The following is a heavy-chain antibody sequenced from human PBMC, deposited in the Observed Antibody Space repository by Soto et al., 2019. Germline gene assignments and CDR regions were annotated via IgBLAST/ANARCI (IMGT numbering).Heavy chain of an antibody. D-gene: IGHD1-26*01. CDR3: AYFFIVIPGANGLYY. V-gene: IGHV1-18*01. CDR2: ISAYNGNT. CDR1: GYTFTSYG. J-gene: IGHJ4*02. Sequence: ASVKVSCKASGYTFTSYGISWVRQAPGQGLEWMGWISAYNGNTNYAQKLQGRVTMTTDTSASTVYMELRSLRSEDTAVYYCAYFFIVIPGANGLYYWGQGSLVPVSS.